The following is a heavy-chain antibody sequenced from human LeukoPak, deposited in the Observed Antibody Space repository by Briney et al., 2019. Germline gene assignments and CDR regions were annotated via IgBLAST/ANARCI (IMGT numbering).Heavy chain of an antibody. CDR3: AKEEVSKCSSPSCNIYYMGGYYYYYYMDV. CDR1: GFTFSSYG. V-gene: IGHV3-30*02. D-gene: IGHD2-2*02. J-gene: IGHJ6*03. Sequence: PGGSLRLSCAASGFTFSSYGMHWVRQAPGKGLEWVAFIRYDGSNKYYADSVKGRFTISRDNSKSTLYLQMNSLRAEDTAVYYCAKEEVSKCSSPSCNIYYMGGYYYYYYMDVWGKGTTVTVSS. CDR2: IRYDGSNK.